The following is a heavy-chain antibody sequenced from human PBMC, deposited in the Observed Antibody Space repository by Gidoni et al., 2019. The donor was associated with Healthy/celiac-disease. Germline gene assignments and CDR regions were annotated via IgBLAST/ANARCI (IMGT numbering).Heavy chain of an antibody. CDR1: GFTFSSYG. D-gene: IGHD3-10*01. J-gene: IGHJ3*02. CDR2: ISYDGSNK. V-gene: IGHV3-30*18. Sequence: QVQLVASGGGVVHPGRSLRLPCAASGFTFSSYGMHWVRQAPGKGLEWVAGISYDGSNKYYADSVKGRFTISRDNSKNTLYLQMNSLRAEDTAVYYCAKDRSSHAFDIWGQGTMVTVSS. CDR3: AKDRSSHAFDI.